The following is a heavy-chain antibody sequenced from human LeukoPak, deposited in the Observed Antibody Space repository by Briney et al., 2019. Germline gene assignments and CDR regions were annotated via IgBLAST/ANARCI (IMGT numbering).Heavy chain of an antibody. J-gene: IGHJ4*02. CDR2: ISYDGNNK. CDR1: GFTFSSYA. Sequence: GGSLRLSCAASGFTFSSYAMHWVRQAPGKGLEWVAIISYDGNNKYYADSVEGRFTISRDNSKNTLYLHMNSLRAEGTAVYYCTRDGDKYGSGTHFDYWGQGTLVTVSS. D-gene: IGHD3-10*01. CDR3: TRDGDKYGSGTHFDY. V-gene: IGHV3-30-3*01.